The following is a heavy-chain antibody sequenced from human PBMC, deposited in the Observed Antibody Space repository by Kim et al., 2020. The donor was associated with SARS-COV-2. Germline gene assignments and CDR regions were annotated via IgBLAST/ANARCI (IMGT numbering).Heavy chain of an antibody. Sequence: ASVKVSCKASGYIFTDYYIHWVRQAPGQGLEWMGWINPNSGDTNYAQNFQGRVTMTRDTSISTAYMELSRLKSDDTADYYCARDGYGYNCGHWGQGTLVT. CDR1: GYIFTDYY. V-gene: IGHV1-2*02. J-gene: IGHJ4*02. CDR3: ARDGYGYNCGH. CDR2: INPNSGDT. D-gene: IGHD5-18*01.